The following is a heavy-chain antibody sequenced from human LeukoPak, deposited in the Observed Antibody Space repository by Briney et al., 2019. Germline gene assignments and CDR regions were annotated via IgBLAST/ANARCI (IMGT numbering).Heavy chain of an antibody. V-gene: IGHV5-51*01. CDR2: IYPGDSDT. CDR1: GYSFTSYW. CDR3: ARLEYYYDSSGYYFDY. Sequence: GESLKISCKGSGYSFTSYWIGWARQMPRKGLEWMGIIYPGDSDTRYSPSFQGQVTISADKSISTAYLQWSSLKASDTAMYYCARLEYYYDSSGYYFDYWGQGTLVTVSS. J-gene: IGHJ4*02. D-gene: IGHD3-22*01.